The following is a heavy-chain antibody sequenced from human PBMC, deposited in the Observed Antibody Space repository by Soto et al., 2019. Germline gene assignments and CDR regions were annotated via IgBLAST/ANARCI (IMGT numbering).Heavy chain of an antibody. CDR2: IKTKADGEIL. CDR3: MKDPHGVS. Sequence: GGSLRLSCVGSGFTFSNAWRTWVRQAPGKGLEWVGRIKTKADGEILDYAAAVKGRFTISRDDSENTLYLQMNSLKTEDTAVYYCMKDPHGVSWGPGTPVTVSS. J-gene: IGHJ5*02. D-gene: IGHD2-8*01. CDR1: GFTFSNAW. V-gene: IGHV3-15*01.